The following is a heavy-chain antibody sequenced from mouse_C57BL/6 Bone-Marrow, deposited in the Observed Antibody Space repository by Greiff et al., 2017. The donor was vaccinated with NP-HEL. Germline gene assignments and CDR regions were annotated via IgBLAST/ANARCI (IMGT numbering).Heavy chain of an antibody. CDR1: GFTFSSYG. CDR3: ASCSHDYDVHFDY. Sequence: EVKLVESGGDLVKPGGSLKLSCAVSGFTFSSYGMSWVRQTPDKRLEWVATISSGGSYTYYPDSVKGRFTISRDNAKNTLYLQMSSLKSEDTAMYYCASCSHDYDVHFDYWGQGTTLTVSS. D-gene: IGHD2-4*01. J-gene: IGHJ2*01. V-gene: IGHV5-6*01. CDR2: ISSGGSYT.